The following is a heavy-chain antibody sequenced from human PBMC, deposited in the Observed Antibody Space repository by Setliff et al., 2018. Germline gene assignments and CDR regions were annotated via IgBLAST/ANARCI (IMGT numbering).Heavy chain of an antibody. CDR3: ARASVVHAIAVGY. Sequence: SETLSLTCTVSGASLNSGTYYWGWIRQPPGKGLEWIGRIYSGGTTYYNPSLKSRVTMSVDTSKNQFSLNLTSVTAADTAVYYCARASVVHAIAVGYWGQGTLVTVSS. J-gene: IGHJ4*02. CDR1: GASLNSGTYY. D-gene: IGHD2-15*01. V-gene: IGHV4-39*01. CDR2: IYSGGTT.